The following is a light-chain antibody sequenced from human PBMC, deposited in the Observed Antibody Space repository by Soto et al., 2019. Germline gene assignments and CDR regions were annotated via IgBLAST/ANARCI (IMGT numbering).Light chain of an antibody. Sequence: DIQMTQSPSTLSASVGDRVAITCRASQSISIWLAWYQQKPGKAPKLLIYKASSLESGVPSRFSGSGSGTEFTHTISSLQPDDFATYYCQQYNNYYWTFGQGTKMEIK. CDR2: KAS. V-gene: IGKV1-5*03. CDR1: QSISIW. CDR3: QQYNNYYWT. J-gene: IGKJ1*01.